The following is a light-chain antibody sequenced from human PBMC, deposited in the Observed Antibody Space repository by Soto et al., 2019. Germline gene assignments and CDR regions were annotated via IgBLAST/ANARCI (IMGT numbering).Light chain of an antibody. J-gene: IGLJ2*01. Sequence: QSVLTQPASVSGSPGQSITISCTGTSSAVGSYNLVSWYQQYPGKAPKLMIYEDSKRPPWVSNRFSGSQSGDTASLTISGLQAEDEADYYCCSYAGSRSLFGGGTKLTVL. CDR2: EDS. CDR3: CSYAGSRSL. CDR1: SSAVGSYNL. V-gene: IGLV2-23*01.